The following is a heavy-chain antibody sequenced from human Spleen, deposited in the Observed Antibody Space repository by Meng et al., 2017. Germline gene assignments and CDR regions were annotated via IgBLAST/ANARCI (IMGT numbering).Heavy chain of an antibody. J-gene: IGHJ4*02. V-gene: IGHV4-61*01. CDR1: GGSVTSDSYY. D-gene: IGHD5-24*01. CDR2: IYSSGST. Sequence: VQLQESGPGLVRPSETLSLTCGVSGGSVTSDSYYWHWIRQSPGKGLEWIAYIYSSGSTNYNPSLKSRVTISVGKSNNQFSLKLSSVTAADTAVYYCARGGGDRDGYNFVYWGQGTLVTVSS. CDR3: ARGGGDRDGYNFVY.